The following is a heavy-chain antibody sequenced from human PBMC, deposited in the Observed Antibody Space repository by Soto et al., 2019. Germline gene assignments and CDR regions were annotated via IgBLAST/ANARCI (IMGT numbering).Heavy chain of an antibody. J-gene: IGHJ4*02. CDR1: GFTFSSYG. CDR2: ISYDGSNK. Sequence: QVHLVEAGGGVVQPGRSLRLSCAASGFTFSSYGMHWVRQAPGKGLEWVAVISYDGSNKYYADSVKGRFTISRDNSENTLYLQMNSLRAEDTAVYYCAKWGAQWLVHWGQGTLVTVSS. D-gene: IGHD6-19*01. V-gene: IGHV3-30*18. CDR3: AKWGAQWLVH.